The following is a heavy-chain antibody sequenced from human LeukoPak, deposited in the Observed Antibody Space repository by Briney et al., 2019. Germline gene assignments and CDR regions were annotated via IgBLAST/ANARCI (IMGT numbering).Heavy chain of an antibody. CDR2: INPNSGGT. J-gene: IGHJ4*02. V-gene: IGHV1-2*02. D-gene: IGHD3-10*01. CDR3: ARDLEGYHYGSGNYPQ. CDR1: GYTFTGYY. Sequence: ASVKVSCKSSGYTFTGYYIHWLRQAPGKGLEWMGFINPNSGGTNYAQKFQGRVTMTRDTSISTAYMELSSLTSDDTAVYYCARDLEGYHYGSGNYPQWGQGTLITVSS.